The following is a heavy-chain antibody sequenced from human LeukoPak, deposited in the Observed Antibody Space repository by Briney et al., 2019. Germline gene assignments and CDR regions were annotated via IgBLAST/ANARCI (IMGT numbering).Heavy chain of an antibody. CDR3: AKYGPQDSGSSHFDY. CDR1: GFTFSSYG. Sequence: GGSLRLSCAASGFTFSSYGMHWVRQAPGKGLEWVANIKQDGSEKYYVDSVKGRFTISRDNSKNTLFLQMNSLRAEDTAIYYCAKYGPQDSGSSHFDYWGQGALVTVSS. V-gene: IGHV3-7*03. CDR2: IKQDGSEK. J-gene: IGHJ4*02. D-gene: IGHD1-26*01.